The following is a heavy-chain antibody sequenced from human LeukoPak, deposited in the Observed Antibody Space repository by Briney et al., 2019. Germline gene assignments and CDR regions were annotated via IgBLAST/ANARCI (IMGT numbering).Heavy chain of an antibody. D-gene: IGHD3-10*01. Sequence: ASVKVSCKASGGTFSSYAISWVRQAPGQGLEWVGGIIPIFGTANYAQKFQGRVTITADESTSTAYMELSSLRSEDTAVYYCARERLFYKYYFDYWGQGTLVTVSS. CDR1: GGTFSSYA. V-gene: IGHV1-69*13. CDR3: ARERLFYKYYFDY. CDR2: IIPIFGTA. J-gene: IGHJ4*02.